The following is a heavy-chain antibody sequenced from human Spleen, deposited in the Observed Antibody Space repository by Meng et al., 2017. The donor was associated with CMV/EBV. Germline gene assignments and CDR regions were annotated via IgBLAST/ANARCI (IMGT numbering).Heavy chain of an antibody. D-gene: IGHD2-21*01. J-gene: IGHJ6*02. CDR3: TGPGVWYYGMDV. V-gene: IGHV3-30*04. Sequence: GESLKISCAASGFTFSTYAMHWVRQAPGKGLEWVSSISYDGSNKYYADSVKGRLTISRDNAKDTLFLQMNSLRVEDTAVYYCTGPGVWYYGMDVWGQGTTVTVSS. CDR2: ISYDGSNK. CDR1: GFTFSTYA.